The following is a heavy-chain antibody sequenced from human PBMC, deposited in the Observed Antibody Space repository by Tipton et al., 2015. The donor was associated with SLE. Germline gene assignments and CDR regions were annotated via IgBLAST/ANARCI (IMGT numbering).Heavy chain of an antibody. V-gene: IGHV1-18*01. Sequence: QLVQSGAEVKKAGASVRVSRKASGHTSPNYGISWVRQAPGQGLEWMGWVSAYTGTTNYAQKLQGRVTMTADTSTSTAYMELRSLRSDDTAVYYCARGNYDFWSGYYRVYYFDYWGQGSLVTVSS. J-gene: IGHJ4*02. CDR1: GHTSPNYG. CDR3: ARGNYDFWSGYYRVYYFDY. CDR2: VSAYTGTT. D-gene: IGHD3-3*01.